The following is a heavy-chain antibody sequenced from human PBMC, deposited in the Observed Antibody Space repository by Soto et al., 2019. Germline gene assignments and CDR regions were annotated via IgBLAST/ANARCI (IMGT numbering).Heavy chain of an antibody. Sequence: EVQLVESGGDLVQRGGSLRLSCAASGFPFSSYWMHWVRHTPGKGLDWVARISGDGVTTYYADSVTGRFTVSRDNAKNTLSLEISGLRAEDTAVYYVSREYYGLLTGYYTDYWGQGTLVSVSS. CDR3: SREYYGLLTGYYTDY. D-gene: IGHD3-9*01. CDR1: GFPFSSYW. V-gene: IGHV3-74*01. J-gene: IGHJ4*02. CDR2: ISGDGVTT.